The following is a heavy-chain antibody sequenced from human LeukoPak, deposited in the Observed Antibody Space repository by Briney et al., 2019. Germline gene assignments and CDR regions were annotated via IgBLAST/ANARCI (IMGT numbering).Heavy chain of an antibody. V-gene: IGHV3-23*01. CDR3: AKTRGISISGVVPLCDY. CDR2: ISGSGGTP. J-gene: IGHJ4*02. Sequence: GGSLRLSCAASGFTFSTSGMTWVRQAPGKGLDWVSIISGSGGTPYYTDSVKGRFTVSRDNSKNTLYLQMNSLRAEDTAVYYCAKTRGISISGVVPLCDYWGQGTLVTVSS. D-gene: IGHD3-3*01. CDR1: GFTFSTSG.